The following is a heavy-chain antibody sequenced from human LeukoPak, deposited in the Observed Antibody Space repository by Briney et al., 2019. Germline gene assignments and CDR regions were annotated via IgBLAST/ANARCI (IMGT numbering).Heavy chain of an antibody. CDR3: ARIFDS. Sequence: SETLSLTCTVSGGSVSTSDYYWGWIRQTPGKGLEWIGDIFHNGKTNYNPSLKGRVTISIDTSNNQFSLRLPSVTAADTAVYYCARIFDSWGQGTLVTVSS. CDR1: GGSVSTSDYY. CDR2: IFHNGKT. V-gene: IGHV4-39*07. J-gene: IGHJ4*02.